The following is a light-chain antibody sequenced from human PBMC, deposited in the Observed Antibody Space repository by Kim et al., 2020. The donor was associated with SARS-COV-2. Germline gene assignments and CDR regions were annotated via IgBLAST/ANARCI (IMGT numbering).Light chain of an antibody. CDR3: CSYAGSFSWV. V-gene: IGLV2-11*01. CDR1: SSDVGGYGL. J-gene: IGLJ3*02. CDR2: DVY. Sequence: GQSDTISCTGTSSDVGGYGLVSWYQQFPGKAPKLIIYDVYNRPSAVPDRFSGSKSGNTASLTISGLQTEDEADYYCCSYAGSFSWVFGGGTKVTVL.